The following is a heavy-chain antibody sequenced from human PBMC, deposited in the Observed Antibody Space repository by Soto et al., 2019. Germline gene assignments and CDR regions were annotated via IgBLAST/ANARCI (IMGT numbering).Heavy chain of an antibody. CDR3: ARKAIVVVIIPYFDY. D-gene: IGHD3-22*01. V-gene: IGHV4-34*01. CDR1: GGSFSGYY. J-gene: IGHJ4*02. CDR2: INHSGST. Sequence: SETLSLTCAVYGGSFSGYYWSWIRQPPGKGLEWIGEINHSGSTNYNPSLKSRVTISVDTSKNQFSLKLSSVTAADTAVYYCARKAIVVVIIPYFDYWGQGTLVTVSS.